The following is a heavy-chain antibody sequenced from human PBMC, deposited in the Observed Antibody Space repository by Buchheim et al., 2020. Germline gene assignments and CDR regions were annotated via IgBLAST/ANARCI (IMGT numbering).Heavy chain of an antibody. Sequence: EVQLLESGGGLVQPGGSLRLSCAASGFTFSSNTMSWVRQAPGKGLEWVSAITASGGTTSYADSVKGRFTISRDNSKNKLYLQMDSLRAEDTAIYYCANGAYCGGDCYSYFDYWGQGSL. CDR3: ANGAYCGGDCYSYFDY. J-gene: IGHJ4*02. D-gene: IGHD2-21*02. V-gene: IGHV3-23*01. CDR1: GFTFSSNT. CDR2: ITASGGTT.